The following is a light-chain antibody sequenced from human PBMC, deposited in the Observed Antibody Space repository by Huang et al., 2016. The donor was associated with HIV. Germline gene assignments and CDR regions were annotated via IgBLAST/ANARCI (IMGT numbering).Light chain of an antibody. CDR2: GAS. CDR1: QSVGTY. V-gene: IGKV3-11*01. CDR3: QQRANWPPYT. J-gene: IGKJ2*01. Sequence: DILLTQSPATLSLSPGERASLSCRASQSVGTYLAWYQQKPGQAPRLLIYGASKRVTGVPARFSGSGSETDFTLTISSLEPEDCGVYYCQQRANWPPYTFGQGTKLEIK.